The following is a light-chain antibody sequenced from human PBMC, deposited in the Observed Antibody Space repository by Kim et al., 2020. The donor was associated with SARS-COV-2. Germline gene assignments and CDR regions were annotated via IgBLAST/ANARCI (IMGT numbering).Light chain of an antibody. Sequence: GRPFNIPYSEPSRDFSPFNDVSCYKHHPGKAPKRMIYEVTKRPSGVPDRFSGSKSGNTASLTVSGLQAEDEADYYCTSHANNNYVFGTGTKVTVL. CDR2: EVT. V-gene: IGLV2-8*01. CDR1: SRDFSPFND. J-gene: IGLJ1*01. CDR3: TSHANNNYV.